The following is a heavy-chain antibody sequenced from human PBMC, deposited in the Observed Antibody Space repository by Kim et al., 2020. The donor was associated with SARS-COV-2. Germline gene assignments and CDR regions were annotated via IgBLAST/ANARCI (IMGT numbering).Heavy chain of an antibody. V-gene: IGHV3-23*01. CDR3: AKDGSGSWYSDI. J-gene: IGHJ3*02. Sequence: YYTDPVKGRFTISRDDSKSTLYLQMNSLRAEDTAVYYCAKDGSGSWYSDIWGQGTMVTVSS. D-gene: IGHD6-13*01.